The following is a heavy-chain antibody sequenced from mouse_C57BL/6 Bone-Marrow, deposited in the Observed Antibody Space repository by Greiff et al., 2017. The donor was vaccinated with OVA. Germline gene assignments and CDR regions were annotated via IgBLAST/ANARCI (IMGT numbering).Heavy chain of an antibody. J-gene: IGHJ3*01. CDR1: GYTFTSYG. CDR2: IYPRSGNT. V-gene: IGHV1-81*01. D-gene: IGHD3-2*02. CDR3: ARRSSGYGFAY. Sequence: QVHVKQSGAELARPGASVKLSCKASGYTFTSYGISWVKQRTGQGLEWIGEIYPRSGNTYYNEKFKGKATLTADKSSSTAYMELRSLTSEDSAVYFCARRSSGYGFAYWGQGTLVTVSA.